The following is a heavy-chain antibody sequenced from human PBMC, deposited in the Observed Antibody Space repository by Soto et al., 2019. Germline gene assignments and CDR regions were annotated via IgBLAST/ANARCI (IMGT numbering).Heavy chain of an antibody. Sequence: GGSLRLSCAASGLTFSGYEMHLVRQAPGKGLEWVSYISSSGSTIYYADSVKGRFTIPRDNAKNSLYPQMNSLRAEDTAVYYCARVFLEWGYYYGMDVWGQGNTVTVSS. CDR3: ARVFLEWGYYYGMDV. CDR2: ISSSGSTI. J-gene: IGHJ6*02. V-gene: IGHV3-48*03. D-gene: IGHD3-3*01. CDR1: GLTFSGYE.